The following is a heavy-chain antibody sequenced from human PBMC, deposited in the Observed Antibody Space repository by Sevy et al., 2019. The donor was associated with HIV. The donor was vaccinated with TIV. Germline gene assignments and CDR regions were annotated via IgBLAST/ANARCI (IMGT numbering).Heavy chain of an antibody. CDR2: IYYSGST. J-gene: IGHJ4*02. CDR1: GGSISSSSYY. CDR3: ARPTYYYDSSGYYYGET. Sequence: SETLSLTCTVSGGSISSSSYYWGWIRQPPGKGLEWIGSIYYSGSTYYNPSLKSRVTISVDTSKNQFSLKLSSVTAADKAVYYCARPTYYYDSSGYYYGETWGQGTLVTVSS. D-gene: IGHD3-22*01. V-gene: IGHV4-39*01.